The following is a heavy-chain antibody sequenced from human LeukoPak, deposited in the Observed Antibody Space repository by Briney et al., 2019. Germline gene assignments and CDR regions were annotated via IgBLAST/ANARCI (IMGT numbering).Heavy chain of an antibody. Sequence: SETLSLTCTVSGGSISSYYWSWIRQPAGKGLEWIGRIYTSGSTNYNPSLKSRVTMSVDTSKNQFSLKLSSVTAADTAVYYCARELNYYGSGSYRYCYYYGMDVWGQGTTVTVSS. J-gene: IGHJ6*02. V-gene: IGHV4-4*07. CDR3: ARELNYYGSGSYRYCYYYGMDV. D-gene: IGHD3-10*01. CDR1: GGSISSYY. CDR2: IYTSGST.